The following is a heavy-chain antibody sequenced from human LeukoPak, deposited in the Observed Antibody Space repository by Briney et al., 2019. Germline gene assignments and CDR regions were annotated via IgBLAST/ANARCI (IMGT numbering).Heavy chain of an antibody. V-gene: IGHV1-18*01. Sequence: ASVKVSCTASGYIFTTYAITWVRQAPGQGLEWMGGISAFNGNANYAQKFQGRVTITTDESTSTAYMELSSLRSEDTAVYYCARDGGTYYDFWSGSNWFDPWGQGTLVTVSS. CDR1: GYIFTTYA. J-gene: IGHJ5*02. CDR2: ISAFNGNA. D-gene: IGHD3-3*01. CDR3: ARDGGTYYDFWSGSNWFDP.